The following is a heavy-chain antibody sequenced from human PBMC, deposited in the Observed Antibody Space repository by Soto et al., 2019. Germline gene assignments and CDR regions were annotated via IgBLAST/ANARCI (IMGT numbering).Heavy chain of an antibody. CDR1: GGSVSSDDYS. J-gene: IGHJ4*02. D-gene: IGHD2-8*01. Sequence: QVQLQESGPGLVKPSQTLSVTCTVSGGSVSSDDYSWSWIRQHPGKGLEWIGYIRDSGSTYYNPSREGRVTISVDTSKHQSSLRLRSVTAADTAVYYCARAMANYFDYWGQGTLVTASS. V-gene: IGHV4-31*03. CDR2: IRDSGST. CDR3: ARAMANYFDY.